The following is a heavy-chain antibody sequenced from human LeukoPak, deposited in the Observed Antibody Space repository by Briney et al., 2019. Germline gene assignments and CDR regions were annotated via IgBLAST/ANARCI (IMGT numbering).Heavy chain of an antibody. CDR3: ARFERWTGTVYLDY. Sequence: ASVKVSCKASGYTFTSYGITWVRQAPGQGLEWMGWISAYNGNTNYAQKLQGRVTMTTDTSTSTAYMELRSLRSDDTAVYYCARFERWTGTVYLDYWGQGTLVTVSS. V-gene: IGHV1-18*01. D-gene: IGHD3/OR15-3a*01. CDR1: GYTFTSYG. CDR2: ISAYNGNT. J-gene: IGHJ4*02.